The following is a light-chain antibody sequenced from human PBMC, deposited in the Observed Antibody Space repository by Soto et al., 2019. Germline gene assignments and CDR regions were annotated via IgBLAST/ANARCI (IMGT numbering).Light chain of an antibody. CDR2: FIS. V-gene: IGKV1-39*01. CDR1: QPISGY. CDR3: QPPCTPPGT. J-gene: IGKJ1*01. Sequence: DIKMTQSASCVAASVGGKVTITCRTSQPISGYLNWYEDKPGEAPRLLIYFISRLQSVAPSRFFGSGSGKEYNLTIRSRQPGDTATPYYQPPCTPPGTVGQGTMVEIK.